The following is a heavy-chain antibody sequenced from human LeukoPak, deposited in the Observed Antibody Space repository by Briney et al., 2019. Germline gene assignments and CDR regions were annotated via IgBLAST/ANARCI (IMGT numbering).Heavy chain of an antibody. CDR3: ARGAAVVRGIILDYYHMDV. D-gene: IGHD3-10*01. CDR1: GYTFTGYH. CDR2: INPNNGAT. Sequence: ASVKVSCKASGYTFTGYHIHWVRQAPGQGLEWMGRINPNNGATNYAQKFQGRFTMTRDTSINTAYMELSSLRSDDTAVYYGARGAAVVRGIILDYYHMDVWAKGTTVTVSS. J-gene: IGHJ6*03. V-gene: IGHV1-2*06.